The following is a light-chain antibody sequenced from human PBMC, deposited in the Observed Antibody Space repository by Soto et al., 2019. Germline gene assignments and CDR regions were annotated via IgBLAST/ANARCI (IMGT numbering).Light chain of an antibody. CDR1: SSDLGGYNY. J-gene: IGLJ1*01. CDR3: YSYTSSNSYV. V-gene: IGLV2-14*03. Sequence: QSVLTQPASVSASPGQTITISCTGTSSDLGGYNYVSWYQHHPGKVPQLMIYDVSNRPSGVSNRFSGSKSGNTASLTISGLQAEDDADYYCYSYTSSNSYVFGTGTKVTVL. CDR2: DVS.